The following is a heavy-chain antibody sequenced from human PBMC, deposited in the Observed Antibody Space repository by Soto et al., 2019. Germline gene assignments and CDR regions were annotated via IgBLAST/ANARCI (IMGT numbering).Heavy chain of an antibody. CDR3: SRDRYSYGSAILH. V-gene: IGHV3-30-3*01. Sequence: GGSLRLSCAASGFTFSSYAMHWVRQAPGKGLEWVAVISYDGSNKYYADSVKGRFTISRDNSKNTLYLQMNSLRAEDTAVYYCSRDRYSYGSAILHRGQGTLVPVSS. D-gene: IGHD5-18*01. CDR2: ISYDGSNK. CDR1: GFTFSSYA. J-gene: IGHJ4*02.